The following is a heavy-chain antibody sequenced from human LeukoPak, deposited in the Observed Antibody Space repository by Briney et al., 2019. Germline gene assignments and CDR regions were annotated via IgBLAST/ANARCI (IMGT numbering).Heavy chain of an antibody. J-gene: IGHJ6*03. V-gene: IGHV1-46*01. CDR3: AREGRVGNDGSYYYYYYMDV. D-gene: IGHD1-1*01. CDR2: INPSGGST. Sequence: ASVKVSCKASGYTFTSYYMHWVRQAPGQGLEWMGIINPSGGSTSYAQKFQGRVTMTRDMSTSTVYMELSSLRSEDTAVYYCAREGRVGNDGSYYYYYYMDVWGKGTTVTVSS. CDR1: GYTFTSYY.